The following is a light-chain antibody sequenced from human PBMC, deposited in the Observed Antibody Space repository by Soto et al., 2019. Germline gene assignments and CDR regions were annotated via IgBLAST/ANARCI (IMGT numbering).Light chain of an antibody. CDR3: QQYGGSSLYT. CDR2: GAS. J-gene: IGKJ2*01. V-gene: IGKV3-20*01. Sequence: EIVLTQSPSTLSLSPGERATLSCRASQSVSSSYLGWYQQKPGQAPRLLIYGASTRATGIPDRFSGSGSGTDFTLTISRLDPEDFAVYYCQQYGGSSLYTFGQGTKLEIK. CDR1: QSVSSSY.